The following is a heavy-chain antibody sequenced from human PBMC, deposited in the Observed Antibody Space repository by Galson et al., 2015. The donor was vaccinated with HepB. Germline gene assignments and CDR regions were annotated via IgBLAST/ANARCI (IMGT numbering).Heavy chain of an antibody. CDR2: FIPIFSTV. Sequence: SVKVSCKASGGTFRSYAISWVRQAPGQGLEWMGGFIPIFSTVKYAQKLQGRVTITADESTSTAYMELSSLRFEDTAVYYCARAVGATLVDGLDIWGHGTMVIVSS. CDR3: ARAVGATLVDGLDI. J-gene: IGHJ3*02. V-gene: IGHV1-69*13. CDR1: GGTFRSYA. D-gene: IGHD1-26*01.